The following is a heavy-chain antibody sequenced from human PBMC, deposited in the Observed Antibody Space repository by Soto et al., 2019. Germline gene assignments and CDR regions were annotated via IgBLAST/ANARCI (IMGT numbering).Heavy chain of an antibody. CDR1: GYTFTSYG. D-gene: IGHD1-1*01. J-gene: IGHJ4*02. V-gene: IGHV1-18*01. CDR2: ISAHNGNT. CDR3: ARGRYGDY. Sequence: QVHLVQSGAEVKKPGASVKVSCKASGYTFTSYGITWVRQAPGQGLEWMGWISAHNGNTDYAQKLQGRVIVTRDTPXXXXYXELXXLXSDXTAVYYCARGRYGDYWGQGALVTVSS.